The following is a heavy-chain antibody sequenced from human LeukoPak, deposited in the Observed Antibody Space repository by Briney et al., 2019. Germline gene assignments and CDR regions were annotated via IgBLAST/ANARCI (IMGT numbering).Heavy chain of an antibody. CDR1: GGSISSSSYY. Sequence: SEALSLTCTVSGGSISSSSYYWGWIRQPPGKGLEWIGSIYYSGSTYYNPSLKSRVTISVDTSKNQFSLKLSSVTAADTAVYYCAGIAVISGRAFDIWGQGTMVTVSS. J-gene: IGHJ3*02. D-gene: IGHD6-19*01. CDR3: AGIAVISGRAFDI. V-gene: IGHV4-39*01. CDR2: IYYSGST.